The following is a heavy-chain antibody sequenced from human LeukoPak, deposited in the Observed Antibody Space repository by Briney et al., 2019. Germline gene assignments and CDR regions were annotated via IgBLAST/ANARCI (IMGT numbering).Heavy chain of an antibody. CDR2: ITVSDEST. CDR3: AKILDYYDGSGYKSAYYFHY. Sequence: GGSLRLSCAVSASTFSTYSMSWVRQAPGKGLEWVSVITVSDESTYYADSVKGRFTISRDNSTNKLYLQMDSLRAEDTAVYYCAKILDYYDGSGYKSAYYFHYWGQGTLVTVSS. J-gene: IGHJ4*02. V-gene: IGHV3-23*01. CDR1: ASTFSTYS. D-gene: IGHD3-22*01.